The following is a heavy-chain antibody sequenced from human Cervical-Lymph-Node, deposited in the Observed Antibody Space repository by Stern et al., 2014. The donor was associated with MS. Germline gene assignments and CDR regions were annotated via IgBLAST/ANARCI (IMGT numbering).Heavy chain of an antibody. V-gene: IGHV2-5*02. CDR2: IYWDDDK. CDR1: GFSVTTAGVG. J-gene: IGHJ4*02. D-gene: IGHD2-15*01. CDR3: AHSRVKYCRGGTCYSSLFDY. Sequence: QVTLRESGPTLVKPTQTVTLTCTLSGFSVTTAGVGVGWIRQPPGKALEWLAVIYWDDDKLYSPSLKNRLTITKYTSKNQVVLTMTNVDPMDTATYYCAHSRVKYCRGGTCYSSLFDYWGQGTLVTVSS.